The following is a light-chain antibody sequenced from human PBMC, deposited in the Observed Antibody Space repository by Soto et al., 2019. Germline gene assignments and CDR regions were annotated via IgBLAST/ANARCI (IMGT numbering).Light chain of an antibody. J-gene: IGKJ1*01. V-gene: IGKV3-20*01. CDR1: RSVSSSY. CDR2: GAS. CDR3: QQYGSSPPWT. Sequence: EIVLAQSPGTLSLSPGARATLSCRASRSVSSSYLAWYQQRPGQAPRLLIYGASSRATGIPDRFSGSGSGTDFTLTISRLEPEDFAVYYCQQYGSSPPWTFGQGTKVEIK.